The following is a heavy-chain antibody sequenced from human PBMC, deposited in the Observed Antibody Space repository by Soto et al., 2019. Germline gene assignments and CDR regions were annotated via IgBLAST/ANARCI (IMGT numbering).Heavy chain of an antibody. J-gene: IGHJ6*03. CDR2: ITGSGGNT. Sequence: EVHLMESGGGLVQPGRSLRLSCAASGFTFSSYAMSWVRQAPGKGLEWVSAITGSGGNTYYADSVKGRFTIFRDNSKNTLYVQMNSLRAEDTAIYYCAKDYGDYLPYYYYYMDVWGKGTTVTVSS. CDR1: GFTFSSYA. D-gene: IGHD4-17*01. CDR3: AKDYGDYLPYYYYYMDV. V-gene: IGHV3-23*01.